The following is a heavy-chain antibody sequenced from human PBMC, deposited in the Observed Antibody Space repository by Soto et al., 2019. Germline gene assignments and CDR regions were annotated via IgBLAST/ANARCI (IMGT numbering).Heavy chain of an antibody. J-gene: IGHJ4*02. Sequence: SETQSHTSRVSERPSNVNADCLYMEMIRQPPGKGLECIGSIDNGGNTHYNAPLKSRVIISADTSKNQFSLSLNSVTAADTAVYYCVKRSLLMAPTWGQGIQVPVSS. V-gene: IGHV4-39*01. CDR2: IDNGGNT. CDR1: ERPSNVNADC. D-gene: IGHD1-26*01. CDR3: VKRSLLMAPT.